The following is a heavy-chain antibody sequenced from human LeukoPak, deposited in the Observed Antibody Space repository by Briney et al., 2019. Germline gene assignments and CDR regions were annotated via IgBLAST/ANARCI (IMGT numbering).Heavy chain of an antibody. CDR3: ARRRDLYSGSYYPFDY. V-gene: IGHV1-2*02. Sequence: PWASVKVSCKASGYTFTDYYIHWVRQAPGQGLEWMGWINPNSGGTNYAQKFQGRVTMTRDTSISTAYLQWSSLKASDTAMYYCARRRDLYSGSYYPFDYWGQGTLVTVSS. D-gene: IGHD1-26*01. CDR2: INPNSGGT. CDR1: GYTFTDYY. J-gene: IGHJ4*02.